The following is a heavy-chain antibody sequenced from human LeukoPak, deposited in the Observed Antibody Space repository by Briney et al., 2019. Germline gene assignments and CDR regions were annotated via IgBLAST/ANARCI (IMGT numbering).Heavy chain of an antibody. CDR2: IIPIFGTA. D-gene: IGHD3-3*01. V-gene: IGHV1-69*05. CDR3: ARESRRAIFGVVIPPNYYYYMDV. J-gene: IGHJ6*03. CDR1: GGTFSSHA. Sequence: SVKVSCKASGGTFSSHAISWVRQAPGQGLEWMGGIIPIFGTANYAQKFQGRVTITTDESTSTAYMELSSLRSEDTAVYYCARESRRAIFGVVIPPNYYYYMDVWGKGTTVTVSS.